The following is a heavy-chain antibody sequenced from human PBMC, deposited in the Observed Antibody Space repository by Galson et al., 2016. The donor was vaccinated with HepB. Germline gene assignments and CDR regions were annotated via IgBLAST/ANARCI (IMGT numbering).Heavy chain of an antibody. CDR2: ISYTGLT. CDR1: GASVNSANLY. J-gene: IGHJ4*02. Sequence: SETLSLTCAVSGASVNSANLYWTWIRQPPGKGLEWIGYISYTGLTSYNPSLESRVDISADTSKNLLSLKLKSVTAADTAVYYCARGPVDHLDKWDQGTLVPVSS. V-gene: IGHV4-61*03. D-gene: IGHD4-23*01. CDR3: ARGPVDHLDK.